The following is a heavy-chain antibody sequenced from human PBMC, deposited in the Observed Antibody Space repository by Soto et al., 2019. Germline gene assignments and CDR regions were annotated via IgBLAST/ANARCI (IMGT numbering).Heavy chain of an antibody. J-gene: IGHJ6*02. Sequence: ASVKVSCKASGYTFTGYYMHWVRQAPGQGLEWMGWINPNSGGTNYAQKFQGWVTMTRDTSISTAYMELSRLRSDDTAVYYCARSPLTIFGVGITMDVWGQGTTATVPS. V-gene: IGHV1-2*04. CDR2: INPNSGGT. CDR3: ARSPLTIFGVGITMDV. CDR1: GYTFTGYY. D-gene: IGHD3-3*01.